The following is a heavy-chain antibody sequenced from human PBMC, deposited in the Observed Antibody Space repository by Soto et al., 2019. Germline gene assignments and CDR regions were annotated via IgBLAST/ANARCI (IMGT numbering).Heavy chain of an antibody. CDR1: GGSISSYY. CDR3: ASLVGATRGY. D-gene: IGHD1-26*01. J-gene: IGHJ4*02. V-gene: IGHV4-59*08. CDR2: IYYSGST. Sequence: QVQLQESGPGLVKPSETLSLTCTVSGGSISSYYWSWIRQPPGKGLEWIGYIYYSGSTNYNPSLKTRVTIPVDTSKNQFSLKLSSVTAADTAMYYCASLVGATRGYWGQGTLVTVSS.